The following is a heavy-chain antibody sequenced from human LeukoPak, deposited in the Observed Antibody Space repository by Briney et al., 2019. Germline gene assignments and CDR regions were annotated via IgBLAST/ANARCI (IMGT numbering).Heavy chain of an antibody. CDR1: GFTFSTFG. V-gene: IGHV3-21*01. CDR2: ISTSTSNI. CDR3: ARSGYSGYARSPYYYYYMDV. J-gene: IGHJ6*03. D-gene: IGHD5-12*01. Sequence: GGSLRLSCAASGFTFSTFGFNWVRQAPGKGLEWVSSISTSTSNIYYADSVKGRFTISRDYAKNSLYLQMNSLRAEDTALYYCARSGYSGYARSPYYYYYMDVWGKGTTVTVSS.